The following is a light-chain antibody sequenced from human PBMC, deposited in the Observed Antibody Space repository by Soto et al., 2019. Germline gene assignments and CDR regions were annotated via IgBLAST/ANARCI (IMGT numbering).Light chain of an antibody. CDR2: QAS. Sequence: DIQMTQSPSTLSASVGDRVTITCRASQTTNWLAWYQQKPGKAPKLLIYQASILDSGVTSRFSGSGSGTEFTITISSLQHEGFEIYYCQHCDKYSPRTFGHGTKVEIK. J-gene: IGKJ1*01. CDR3: QHCDKYSPRT. V-gene: IGKV1-5*03. CDR1: QTTNW.